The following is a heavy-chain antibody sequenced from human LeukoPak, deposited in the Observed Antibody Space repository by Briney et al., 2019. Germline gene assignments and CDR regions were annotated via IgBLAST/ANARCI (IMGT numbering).Heavy chain of an antibody. V-gene: IGHV4-34*01. CDR3: ARGGANWNDVMLSHYYYYYMDV. CDR2: INHSGST. J-gene: IGHJ6*03. CDR1: GGSFSGYY. D-gene: IGHD1-1*01. Sequence: SETLSLTCAVYGGSFSGYYWSWIRQPPGKGLEWIGEINHSGSTNYNPSLKSRVTISVDTSKNQFSLKLSSVTAADTAVYYCARGGANWNDVMLSHYYYYYMDVWGKGTTVTVSS.